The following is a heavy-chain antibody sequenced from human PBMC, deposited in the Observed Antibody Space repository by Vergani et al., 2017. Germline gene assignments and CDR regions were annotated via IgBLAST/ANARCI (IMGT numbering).Heavy chain of an antibody. J-gene: IGHJ5*02. CDR2: ICAYNGNT. CDR3: ARGPGAVVVDNWFDP. D-gene: IGHD2-15*01. V-gene: IGHV1-18*01. CDR1: GYTFTSYG. Sequence: QVQLVQSGAEVTKPGASVKVSCTASGYTFTSYGISWVRQAPGHGLEWRGWICAYNGNTNYAQKLQGRVTMTTDTSTSTAYMELRSLRSDDTAVYYCARGPGAVVVDNWFDPWGQGTLVTVSS.